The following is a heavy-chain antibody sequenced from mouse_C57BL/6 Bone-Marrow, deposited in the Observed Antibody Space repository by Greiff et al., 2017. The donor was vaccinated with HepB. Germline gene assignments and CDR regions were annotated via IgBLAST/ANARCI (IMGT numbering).Heavy chain of an antibody. J-gene: IGHJ4*01. Sequence: DVKLQESGGGLVQPGGSLSLSSAASGFTFTDYYMSWVRQPPGKALEWLGFIRNKANGYTTEYSASVKGRFTISRDNSQSILYLQMNALRAEDSATYYCARSIYDGYYYAMDYWGQGTSVTVSS. D-gene: IGHD2-3*01. CDR3: ARSIYDGYYYAMDY. V-gene: IGHV7-3*01. CDR2: IRNKANGYTT. CDR1: GFTFTDYY.